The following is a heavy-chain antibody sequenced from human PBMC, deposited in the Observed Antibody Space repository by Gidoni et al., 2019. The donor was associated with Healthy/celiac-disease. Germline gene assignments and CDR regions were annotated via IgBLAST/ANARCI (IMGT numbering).Heavy chain of an antibody. J-gene: IGHJ3*02. D-gene: IGHD2-15*01. V-gene: IGHV3-21*01. CDR2: ISSSSIYI. Sequence: VQLVESGGGLVKPGGSLRLSCAASGFTFSSYSMNWVRQAPGKGLEWVSSISSSSIYIYYADSVKGRFTISRDNAKNSLYLQMNSLRAEDTAVYYCARIGGTGAFDIWGQGTMVTVSS. CDR3: ARIGGTGAFDI. CDR1: GFTFSSYS.